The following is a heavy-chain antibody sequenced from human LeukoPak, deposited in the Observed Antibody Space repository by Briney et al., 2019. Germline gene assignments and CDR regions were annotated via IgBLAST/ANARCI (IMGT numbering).Heavy chain of an antibody. V-gene: IGHV4-38-2*02. D-gene: IGHD2/OR15-2a*01. CDR2: IHHSGSV. J-gene: IGHJ5*02. Sequence: SETLSLTCIVSGYSIISDYFWGWVRQPPGKGPEWIGSIHHSGSVYYNPSLKSRVTISVDTSKNQFSLKLSSVTAADTAVYYCARDGGGVSYLDWFDPWGQGTLVTVSS. CDR1: GYSIISDYF. CDR3: ARDGGGVSYLDWFDP.